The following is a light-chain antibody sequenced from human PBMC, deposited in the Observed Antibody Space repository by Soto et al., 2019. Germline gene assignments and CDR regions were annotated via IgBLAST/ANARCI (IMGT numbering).Light chain of an antibody. J-gene: IGLJ3*02. CDR3: LTWGAGIWV. CDR2: LNSDGRH. V-gene: IGLV4-69*01. Sequence: QPVLTQSPYASASRGASVKLTCTLSSGHTNYAIAWHQLQPEKGPRYLMKLNSDGRHSKGDGIPDRFSGSSSGAERYLTISSLRSEDEADYYCLTWGAGIWVFGGGTKVTVL. CDR1: SGHTNYA.